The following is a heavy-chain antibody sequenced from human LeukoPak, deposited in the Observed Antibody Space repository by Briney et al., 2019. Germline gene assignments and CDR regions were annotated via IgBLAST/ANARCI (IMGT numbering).Heavy chain of an antibody. J-gene: IGHJ4*02. V-gene: IGHV4-39*07. Sequence: SETLSLTCTVSGGSISSSSYYWGWIRQPPGKGLEWIGEIYHSGSTNYNPSLKSRVTISEDKSKNQFSLKLSSVTAADTAVYYCAREAVGASTFDYWGQGTLVTVSS. CDR3: AREAVGASTFDY. CDR2: IYHSGST. CDR1: GGSISSSSYY. D-gene: IGHD1-26*01.